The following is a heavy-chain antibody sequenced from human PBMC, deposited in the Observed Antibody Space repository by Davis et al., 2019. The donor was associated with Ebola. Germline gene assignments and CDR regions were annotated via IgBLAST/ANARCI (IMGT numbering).Heavy chain of an antibody. CDR1: GFTFSNYG. J-gene: IGHJ4*02. Sequence: GESLKISCAASGFTFSNYGMNWVRQAPGKGLEWVSHFTSSSTTIHCADSVKGRFTISRDNAKNSLYLQMNSLRDEDTAVYYCAIMGARSDYWGQGSLVTVSS. V-gene: IGHV3-48*02. CDR3: AIMGARSDY. CDR2: FTSSSTTI. D-gene: IGHD1-26*01.